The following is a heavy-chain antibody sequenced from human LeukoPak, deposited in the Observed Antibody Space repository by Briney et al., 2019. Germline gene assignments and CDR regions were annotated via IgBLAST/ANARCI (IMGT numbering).Heavy chain of an antibody. CDR2: IRQDGSEK. Sequence: PGGSLRLSCAASGFTFSSYWMNWVRQAPGKGLEWVANIRQDGSEKYYVDSVKGRFTISRDNAKNSLYLQMNSLRAEDAAVYYCARSIASGSPDYWGQGTLVTVSS. J-gene: IGHJ4*02. CDR3: ARSIASGSPDY. V-gene: IGHV3-7*03. CDR1: GFTFSSYW. D-gene: IGHD3-10*01.